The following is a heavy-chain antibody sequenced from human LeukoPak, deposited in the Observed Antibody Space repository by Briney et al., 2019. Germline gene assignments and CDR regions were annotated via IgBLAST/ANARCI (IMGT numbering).Heavy chain of an antibody. D-gene: IGHD3-10*01. CDR1: GFTFSSFG. CDR3: AKDSWFGELYF. Sequence: GSLRLSCAASGFTFSSFGMSWVRQAPGKGLEWVSAFSGSGGSTYYADSVKGGFTISRDNSKNTLYLQMNSLRAEDTAVYYCAKDSWFGELYFWGQGTLVTVSS. V-gene: IGHV3-23*01. CDR2: FSGSGGST. J-gene: IGHJ4*02.